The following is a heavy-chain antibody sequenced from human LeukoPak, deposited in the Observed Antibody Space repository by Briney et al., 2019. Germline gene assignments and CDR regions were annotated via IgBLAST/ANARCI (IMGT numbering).Heavy chain of an antibody. V-gene: IGHV3-7*01. CDR3: AKVYQGSSTSWNKYYYYMDV. D-gene: IGHD2-2*01. CDR2: IKQDGSEK. J-gene: IGHJ6*03. Sequence: GGSLRLSCAASGFTFSSYWMSWVRQAPGKGLEWVANIKQDGSEKYYVDSVEGRFTISRDNSKNTLYLQMNSLRAEDTAVYYCAKVYQGSSTSWNKYYYYMDVWGKGTTVTVSS. CDR1: GFTFSSYW.